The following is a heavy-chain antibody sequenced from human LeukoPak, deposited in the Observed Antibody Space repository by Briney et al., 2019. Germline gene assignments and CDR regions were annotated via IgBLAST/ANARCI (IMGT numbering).Heavy chain of an antibody. Sequence: PGGPLRLSCAASGFTFSSYGMHWVRQAPGKGLEWVAFIRYDGSNKYYADSVKGRFTISRDNSKNTLYLQMKSLRAEDTAVYYCAKGGGYEAQYYYYYLDVWGKGTTVTISS. V-gene: IGHV3-30*02. CDR3: AKGGGYEAQYYYYYLDV. J-gene: IGHJ6*03. CDR1: GFTFSSYG. D-gene: IGHD5-12*01. CDR2: IRYDGSNK.